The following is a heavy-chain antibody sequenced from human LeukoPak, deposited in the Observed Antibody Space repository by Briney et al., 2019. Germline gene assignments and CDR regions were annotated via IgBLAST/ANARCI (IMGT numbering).Heavy chain of an antibody. CDR3: ARGYGDYVHDAFDI. D-gene: IGHD4-17*01. CDR2: INPSGTAT. J-gene: IGHJ3*02. V-gene: IGHV3-7*03. Sequence: GGSLRLSCAASGFFFSNYWMTWVRQAPGTGLEFVANINPSGTATYYADPVKGRFTISRDNAKNLVYLQMNSLRAEDTAVYYCARGYGDYVHDAFDIWGQGTMVTVSS. CDR1: GFFFSNYW.